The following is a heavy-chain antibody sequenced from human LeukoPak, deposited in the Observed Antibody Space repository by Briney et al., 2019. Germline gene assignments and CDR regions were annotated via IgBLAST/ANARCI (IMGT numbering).Heavy chain of an antibody. CDR1: GFTFSSYA. Sequence: PGGSLRLSCAASGFTFSSYAMHWVRQAPGKGLEWVAVISYDGSNKYYADSVKGRFTISRDNSKNTLYLQMNSLRVEDTAVYYCARGSTTGWPDYFDYWGQGILVTVSS. J-gene: IGHJ4*02. CDR3: ARGSTTGWPDYFDY. CDR2: ISYDGSNK. V-gene: IGHV3-30*07. D-gene: IGHD2/OR15-2a*01.